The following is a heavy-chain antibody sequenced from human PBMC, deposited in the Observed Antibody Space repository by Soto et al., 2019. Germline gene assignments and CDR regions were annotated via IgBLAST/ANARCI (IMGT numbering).Heavy chain of an antibody. Sequence: PGGSLRLSCAASGFTFDDYAMHWVRQAPGKGLEWVSGISWNSGSIGYADSVKGRFTISRDNAKNSLYLQVNSLRAEDTALYYCAKDKDWNYYYGMDVWGQGTTVTVSS. D-gene: IGHD1-1*01. V-gene: IGHV3-9*01. J-gene: IGHJ6*02. CDR2: ISWNSGSI. CDR1: GFTFDDYA. CDR3: AKDKDWNYYYGMDV.